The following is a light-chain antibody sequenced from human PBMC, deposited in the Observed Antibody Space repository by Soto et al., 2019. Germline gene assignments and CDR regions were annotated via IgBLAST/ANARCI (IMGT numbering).Light chain of an antibody. CDR3: TSYTITSTYV. CDR2: DVT. V-gene: IGLV2-14*01. CDR1: SSDVGAYNY. Sequence: SVLTQPASVSGPPGQSITISCTGTSSDVGAYNYVSWYQHHPGKAPRLVIYDVTNRPSGISDRFSGSKSGNTASLTISWLLAEDEADYYCTSYTITSTYVFGTGTKVTVL. J-gene: IGLJ1*01.